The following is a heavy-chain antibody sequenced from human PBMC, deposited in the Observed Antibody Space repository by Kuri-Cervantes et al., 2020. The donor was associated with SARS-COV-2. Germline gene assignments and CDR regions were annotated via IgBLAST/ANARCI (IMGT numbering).Heavy chain of an antibody. CDR3: ARGWSTSSPGAYSSNWRYYYYGMDV. CDR1: GGSVSSGSYY. Sequence: SETLSLTCTVSGGSVSSGSYYWSWIRQPPGKGLEWIGYIYYSGSTNYNPSLKSRVTVSVDTSKNQFSLKLTSATAADTAVYYCARGWSTSSPGAYSSNWRYYYYGMDVWGQGTTVTVSS. CDR2: IYYSGST. J-gene: IGHJ6*02. D-gene: IGHD6-13*01. V-gene: IGHV4-61*01.